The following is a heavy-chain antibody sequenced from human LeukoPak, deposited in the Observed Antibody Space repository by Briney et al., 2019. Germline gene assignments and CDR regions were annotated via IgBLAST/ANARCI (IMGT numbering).Heavy chain of an antibody. Sequence: SETLSLTCTVSGGSISSSSYYWGWIRQPPGKGLEWIGSIYYSGSTYYNPSLKSRVTISVDTSKNQFSLKLSSVTAADTAVYYCARRPYYDYVWGNRRGDNWFDPWGQGTLVTVSS. CDR3: ARRPYYDYVWGNRRGDNWFDP. J-gene: IGHJ5*02. V-gene: IGHV4-39*01. D-gene: IGHD3-16*01. CDR2: IYYSGST. CDR1: GGSISSSSYY.